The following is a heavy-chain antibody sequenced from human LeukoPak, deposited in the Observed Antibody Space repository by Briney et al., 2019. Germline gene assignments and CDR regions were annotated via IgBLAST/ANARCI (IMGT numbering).Heavy chain of an antibody. J-gene: IGHJ4*02. CDR3: ARGTVGATA. CDR1: GYTFTDYD. CDR2: MNPNSGNT. D-gene: IGHD1-26*01. V-gene: IGHV1-8*03. Sequence: SVKVSCKSSGYTFTDYDINWVRQATGQGLEWMAWMNPNSGNTGFAQKFQGRVTLTRDTSISTAYMELSSLRYEDTAVYYCARGTVGATAWGQGTLVTVSS.